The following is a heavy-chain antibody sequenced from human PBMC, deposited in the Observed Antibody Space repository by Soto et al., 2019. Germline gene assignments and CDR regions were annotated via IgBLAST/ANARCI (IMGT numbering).Heavy chain of an antibody. J-gene: IGHJ5*02. V-gene: IGHV4-39*01. CDR1: GGSISSSSYY. Sequence: SETQSLTCTVSGGSISSSSYYWGWIRQPPGKGLEWIGSIYYSGSTYYNPSLKSRVTISVDTSKNQFSLKLSSVTAADTAVYYCARHGDRFGSGWYPPSNWFDPWGQGTLVTVSS. CDR3: ARHGDRFGSGWYPPSNWFDP. CDR2: IYYSGST. D-gene: IGHD6-19*01.